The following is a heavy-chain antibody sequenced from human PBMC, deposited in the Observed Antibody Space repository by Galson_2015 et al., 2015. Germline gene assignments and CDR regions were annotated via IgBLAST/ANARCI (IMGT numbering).Heavy chain of an antibody. J-gene: IGHJ4*02. V-gene: IGHV3-33*01. D-gene: IGHD6-13*01. CDR2: IWYDGSNK. Sequence: SLRHSCAASGFTFSSYGMHWVRQAPGKGLEWVAVIWYDGSNKYYTDSVKGRFTISRDNSKKTLYLQMNSLRAEDTAVYYCARDESMSAAGTDYSGQGTLVTVSS. CDR3: ARDESMSAAGTDY. CDR1: GFTFSSYG.